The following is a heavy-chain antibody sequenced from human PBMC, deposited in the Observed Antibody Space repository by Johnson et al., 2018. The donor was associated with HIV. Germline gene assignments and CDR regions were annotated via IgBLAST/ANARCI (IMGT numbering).Heavy chain of an antibody. CDR3: ARLCSGCADAFDM. Sequence: VQLVESGGGVVQPGRSLRLSCAASGFTFSSYGMHWVRQAPGKGLEWVAVISYDGSNKYYANFVKGRFTISRDNSKNTLYLQMNSLRAEDTAVYYCARLCSGCADAFDMWGQGTMVTVS. D-gene: IGHD3-10*02. V-gene: IGHV3-30*03. CDR2: ISYDGSNK. J-gene: IGHJ3*02. CDR1: GFTFSSYG.